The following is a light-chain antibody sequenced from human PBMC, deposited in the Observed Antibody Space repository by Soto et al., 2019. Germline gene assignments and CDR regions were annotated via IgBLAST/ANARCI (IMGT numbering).Light chain of an antibody. J-gene: IGKJ5*01. Sequence: VMTQSPLSLPVTLGQPASISCRASERIYSAYLGWYQQKPGQAPRLLIYGTSSRATGIPDRFSGSGSGTDFTLTISRLEPEDFAVYYCQQYGNSPITFGQGTRLDIK. CDR2: GTS. CDR3: QQYGNSPIT. V-gene: IGKV3-20*01. CDR1: ERIYSAY.